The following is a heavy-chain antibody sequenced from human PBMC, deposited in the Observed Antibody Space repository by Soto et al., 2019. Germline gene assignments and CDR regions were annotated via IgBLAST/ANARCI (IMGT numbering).Heavy chain of an antibody. CDR1: GGSISSYY. J-gene: IGHJ4*02. V-gene: IGHV4-59*01. D-gene: IGHD2-15*01. CDR3: ARGLYCSGGSCYFFDY. Sequence: PSETLSLTCTVSGGSISSYYWSWIRQPPGKGLEWIGYIYYSGSTNYNPSLKSRVTISVDTSKNQFSLKLSSVTAADTAVYYCARGLYCSGGSCYFFDYWGQGTLVTVSS. CDR2: IYYSGST.